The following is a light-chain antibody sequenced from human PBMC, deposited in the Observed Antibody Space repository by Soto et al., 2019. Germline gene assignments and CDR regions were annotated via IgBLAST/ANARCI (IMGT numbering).Light chain of an antibody. CDR1: QSVSSSY. Sequence: ELVWTQPQGPLSLSAGERPTLSCVASQSVSSSYLAWYQQKPGQAPRLLSYGASSRATGIPDRFSGSGSGTDFTLTISRLEPEDFAVYYCQQYGSSPTWTVGQGTKVDIK. CDR2: GAS. CDR3: QQYGSSPTWT. J-gene: IGKJ1*01. V-gene: IGKV3-20*01.